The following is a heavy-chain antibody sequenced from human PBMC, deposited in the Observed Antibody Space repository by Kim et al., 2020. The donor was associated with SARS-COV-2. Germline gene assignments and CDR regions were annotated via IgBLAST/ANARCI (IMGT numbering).Heavy chain of an antibody. V-gene: IGHV3-30*18. CDR1: GFTFSSYG. J-gene: IGHJ4*02. CDR3: AKGFYDYGGKGFDY. Sequence: GGSLRLSCAASGFTFSSYGMHWVRQAPGKGLEWVAVISYDGSNKYYADSVKGRFTISRDNSKNTLYLQMNSLRAEDTAVYYCAKGFYDYGGKGFDYWGQGTLVTVSS. CDR2: ISYDGSNK. D-gene: IGHD4-17*01.